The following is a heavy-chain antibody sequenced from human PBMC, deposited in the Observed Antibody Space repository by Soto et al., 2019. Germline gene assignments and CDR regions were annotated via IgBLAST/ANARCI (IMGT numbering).Heavy chain of an antibody. Sequence: EVQLVESGGGLVQPGGSLRLSCAASGFTFSSYWMSWVRQAPGKGLEWVANIKQDGSEKYYVDSVKGRFTISRDNAKNSLYLQMNSLRAEDTAVYYCARDLYDLWSGYYDGSTIRFDPWGQGTLVTVSS. CDR3: ARDLYDLWSGYYDGSTIRFDP. D-gene: IGHD3-3*01. CDR1: GFTFSSYW. J-gene: IGHJ5*02. V-gene: IGHV3-7*01. CDR2: IKQDGSEK.